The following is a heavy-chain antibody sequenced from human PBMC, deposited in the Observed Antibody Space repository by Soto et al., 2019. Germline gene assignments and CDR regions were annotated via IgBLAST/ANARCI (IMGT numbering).Heavy chain of an antibody. Sequence: ASVKVSCKASGYTFTGYYMHWVRQAPGQGLEWMGWINPNSGGTNYAQKFQGWVTMTRDTSISTAYMELSRLRSDDTAVYYCARGEYSSSSAENYYYYYGMDVWGQGTTVT. V-gene: IGHV1-2*04. J-gene: IGHJ6*02. CDR1: GYTFTGYY. CDR2: INPNSGGT. CDR3: ARGEYSSSSAENYYYYYGMDV. D-gene: IGHD6-6*01.